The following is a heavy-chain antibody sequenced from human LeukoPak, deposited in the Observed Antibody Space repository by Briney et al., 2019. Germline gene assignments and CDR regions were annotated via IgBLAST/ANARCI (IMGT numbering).Heavy chain of an antibody. J-gene: IGHJ6*02. CDR1: GFTLSSYG. Sequence: PGGSLRLSCAASGFTLSSYGMHWVRQAPGKGLEWVAFIRYDGSNKYYADSVKGRFTISRDNSKNTLYLQMNSLRAEDTAVYYCGLGELSGYGMDVWGQGTTVTVSS. V-gene: IGHV3-30*02. D-gene: IGHD3-10*01. CDR3: GLGELSGYGMDV. CDR2: IRYDGSNK.